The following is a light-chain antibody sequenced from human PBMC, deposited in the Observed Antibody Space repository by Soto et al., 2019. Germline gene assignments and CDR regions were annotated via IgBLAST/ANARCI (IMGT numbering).Light chain of an antibody. Sequence: ILMTQSPATLSLSPGERATLSCRASQSVSSNLAWYQQKPGQAPRLLIYGASTRATGIPARLSGSGSGTEFTLTIGSLQSEDFAVYYCQQYSSSPSFGQGTRLEI. CDR2: GAS. J-gene: IGKJ5*01. CDR3: QQYSSSPS. CDR1: QSVSSN. V-gene: IGKV3-15*01.